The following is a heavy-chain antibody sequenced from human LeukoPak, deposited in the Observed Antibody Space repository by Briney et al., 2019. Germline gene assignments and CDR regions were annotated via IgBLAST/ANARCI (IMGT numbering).Heavy chain of an antibody. V-gene: IGHV4-59*01. CDR3: ARLFHPALSGNYPFDY. CDR1: GGSINSYY. CDR2: IYYSGST. Sequence: PSETLSLTCTVSGGSINSYYWSWIRQPPGKGLGWIAYIYYSGSTSYNPSLKSRVTISVDTSKNQFSLKLNSVTAADTAMYYCARLFHPALSGNYPFDYWGQGTLVTVSS. J-gene: IGHJ4*02. D-gene: IGHD1-26*01.